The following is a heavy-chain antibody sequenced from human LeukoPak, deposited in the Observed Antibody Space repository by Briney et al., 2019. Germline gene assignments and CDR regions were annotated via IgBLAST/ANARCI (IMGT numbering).Heavy chain of an antibody. J-gene: IGHJ5*02. Sequence: SETLSLTRTVSGGSISSSSYYWGWIRQPPGKGLEWIGSIYYSGSTYYNPSLKSRVTISVDTSKDQFSLKLSSVTAADTAVYYCARPTYRRRAGDWFDPWGQGTLVTVSS. CDR2: IYYSGST. CDR1: GGSISSSSYY. V-gene: IGHV4-39*01. D-gene: IGHD3-10*01. CDR3: ARPTYRRRAGDWFDP.